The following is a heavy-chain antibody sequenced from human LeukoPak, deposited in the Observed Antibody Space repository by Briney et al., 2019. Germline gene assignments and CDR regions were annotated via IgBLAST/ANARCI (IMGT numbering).Heavy chain of an antibody. D-gene: IGHD3-16*02. CDR2: INSDGSST. Sequence: GGSLRLSCAASGFTFSSYWMHWVRHAPGKGLVWVSRINSDGSSTSYADSVKGRFTISRDNAKNTLYLQMNSLRAEDTAVYYCASVEVIQYGMDVWGQGTTVTVSS. CDR1: GFTFSSYW. V-gene: IGHV3-74*01. J-gene: IGHJ6*02. CDR3: ASVEVIQYGMDV.